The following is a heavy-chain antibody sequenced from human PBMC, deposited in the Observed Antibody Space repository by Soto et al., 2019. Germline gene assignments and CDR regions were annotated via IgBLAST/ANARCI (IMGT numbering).Heavy chain of an antibody. CDR1: GGSFSGYY. V-gene: IGHV4-34*01. D-gene: IGHD3-22*01. J-gene: IGHJ4*02. CDR2: INHSGST. CDR3: SAVGYYYDSSGYYPRGNY. Sequence: KPSETLSLTCAVYGGSFSGYYWSWIRQPPGKGLEWIGEINHSGSTNYNPSLKSRVTISVDTSKNQFSLKLSSVTAADTAVYYCSAVGYYYDSSGYYPRGNYWGQGTLVTVSS.